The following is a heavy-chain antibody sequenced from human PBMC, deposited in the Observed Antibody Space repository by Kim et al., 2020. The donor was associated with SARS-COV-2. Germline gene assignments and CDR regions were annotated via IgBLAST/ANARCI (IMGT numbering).Heavy chain of an antibody. CDR1: GFTFSSYW. CDR2: IKQDGSEK. V-gene: IGHV3-7*01. J-gene: IGHJ4*02. D-gene: IGHD2-21*02. CDR3: ARDSAPYCGGDCYPAGFDY. Sequence: GGSLRLSCAASGFTFSSYWMSWVRQAPGKGLEWVANIKQDGSEKYYVDSVKGRFTISRDNAKNSLYLQMNSLRAEDTAVYYCARDSAPYCGGDCYPAGFDYWGQGTLVTVSS.